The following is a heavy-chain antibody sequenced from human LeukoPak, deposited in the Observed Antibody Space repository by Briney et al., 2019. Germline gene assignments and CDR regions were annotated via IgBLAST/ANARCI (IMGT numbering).Heavy chain of an antibody. V-gene: IGHV3-7*01. J-gene: IGHJ4*02. Sequence: GGSLRLSCAASGFTFSRYWMSWVRQAPGKGLEWVANINQDGSEKYYVDSVKGRFTISRDNARNSLYLQMNSPRAEDTAVYYCATYCSSTSCYRFDHWGQGTLVTVSS. CDR1: GFTFSRYW. CDR3: ATYCSSTSCYRFDH. D-gene: IGHD2-2*02. CDR2: INQDGSEK.